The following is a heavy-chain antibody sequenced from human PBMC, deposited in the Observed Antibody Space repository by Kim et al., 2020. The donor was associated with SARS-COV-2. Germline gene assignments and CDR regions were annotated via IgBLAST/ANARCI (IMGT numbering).Heavy chain of an antibody. V-gene: IGHV6-1*01. Sequence: YDPSLKGRTNISHHTCKNQFSLQLNSMTAEDTAVYYCARDRQRAGTGVDSWGQGTLVTVSS. J-gene: IGHJ4*02. D-gene: IGHD1-1*01. CDR3: ARDRQRAGTGVDS.